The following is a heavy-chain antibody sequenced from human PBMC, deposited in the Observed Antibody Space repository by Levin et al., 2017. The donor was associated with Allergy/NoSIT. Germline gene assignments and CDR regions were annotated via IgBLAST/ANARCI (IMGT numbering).Heavy chain of an antibody. CDR1: GYTFTVYY. Sequence: GESLKISCKASGYTFTVYYIHWMRQAPGQGLEWMGWISPSSGGTNYAQKFQGRVTMTRDTSISTAYMELSRLRSDDTAVYYCARKYYDILTGYYAFYYWGQGTLVTVSS. D-gene: IGHD3-9*01. V-gene: IGHV1-2*02. J-gene: IGHJ4*02. CDR2: ISPSSGGT. CDR3: ARKYYDILTGYYAFYY.